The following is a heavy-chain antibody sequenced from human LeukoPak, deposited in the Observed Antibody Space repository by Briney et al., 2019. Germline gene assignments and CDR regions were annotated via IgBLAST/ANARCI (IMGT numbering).Heavy chain of an antibody. CDR1: GGSISSYY. CDR2: IYYSGST. D-gene: IGHD3-16*01. Sequence: SVTLSLTCTVSGGSISSYYWSWIRQPPGKGLEWIGYIYYSGSTNYNPSLKSRVTISVDTSKNQFSLKLSSVTAADTAVYYCARDPGDTGGLWGQGTLVTVSS. J-gene: IGHJ4*02. V-gene: IGHV4-59*01. CDR3: ARDPGDTGGL.